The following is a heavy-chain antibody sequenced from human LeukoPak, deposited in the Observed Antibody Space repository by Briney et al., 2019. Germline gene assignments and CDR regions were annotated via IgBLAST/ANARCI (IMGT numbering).Heavy chain of an antibody. J-gene: IGHJ5*02. Sequence: PSETLSLTCTVSGGSISGGGYYWSWIRQHPGKGLEWVGYIYYSGSTYYNPSLKSRVTISVDTSKNQFSLRLSSVTAADTAVYYCARSFIVVVPAANNWFDPWGQGTLVTVSS. D-gene: IGHD2-2*01. V-gene: IGHV4-31*03. CDR1: GGSISGGGYY. CDR3: ARSFIVVVPAANNWFDP. CDR2: IYYSGST.